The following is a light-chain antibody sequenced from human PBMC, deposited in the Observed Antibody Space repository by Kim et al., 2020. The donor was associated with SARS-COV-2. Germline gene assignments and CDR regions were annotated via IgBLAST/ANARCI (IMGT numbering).Light chain of an antibody. J-gene: IGKJ4*01. CDR2: AAS. CDR3: QQLNSYPLT. CDR1: QGISSF. V-gene: IGKV1-9*01. Sequence: IQLTQSPSSLSASVGDRVTITCRASQGISSFLAWYQQKPGKAPKLLIYAASSLRSGVPSRFSGSGSGTDFTLTISSLQPEDFATYYCQQLNSYPLTFGGGTKVEI.